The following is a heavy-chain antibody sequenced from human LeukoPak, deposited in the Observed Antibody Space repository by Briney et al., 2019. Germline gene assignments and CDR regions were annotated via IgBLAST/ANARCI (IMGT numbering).Heavy chain of an antibody. Sequence: GGSLRLSCAASGFTFSSYAMTWVRQAPGKGLEWVSGISGSGGSTYHADSVKGRFTISRDNSKNTLHLQMNSLKGEDTAVYYCARRSNPPGRIDHWGQGTLVTVSS. CDR2: ISGSGGST. D-gene: IGHD1-14*01. V-gene: IGHV3-23*01. CDR3: ARRSNPPGRIDH. J-gene: IGHJ4*02. CDR1: GFTFSSYA.